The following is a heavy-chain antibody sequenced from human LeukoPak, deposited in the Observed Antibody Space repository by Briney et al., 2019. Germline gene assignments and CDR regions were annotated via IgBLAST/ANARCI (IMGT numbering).Heavy chain of an antibody. D-gene: IGHD3-22*01. CDR1: GFTFSTYT. J-gene: IGHJ4*02. V-gene: IGHV3-21*01. CDR2: ITSSSSYI. CDR3: ARHVVAVGFDY. Sequence: GGSLRLSCAASGFTFSTYTMNWVRQAPGKGLEWVSSITSSSSYIYYADSVKGRFTISRDNAKNSLYLQMNSLRAEDTAVYYCARHVVAVGFDYWGQGTLVTVSS.